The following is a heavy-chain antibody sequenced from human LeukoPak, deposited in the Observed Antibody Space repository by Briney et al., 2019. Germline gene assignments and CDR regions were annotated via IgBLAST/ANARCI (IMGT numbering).Heavy chain of an antibody. V-gene: IGHV4-61*08. CDR2: IYYSGST. Sequence: SETLSLTCTVSGGSISSGDYYWSWIRQPPGKGLEWIGYIYYSGSTNYNPSLKSRVTISVDTSKNQFSLKLSSVTAADTAVYYCARVRYYAYYYYGMDVWGQGTTVTVSS. J-gene: IGHJ6*02. CDR1: GGSISSGDYY. D-gene: IGHD2/OR15-2a*01. CDR3: ARVRYYAYYYYGMDV.